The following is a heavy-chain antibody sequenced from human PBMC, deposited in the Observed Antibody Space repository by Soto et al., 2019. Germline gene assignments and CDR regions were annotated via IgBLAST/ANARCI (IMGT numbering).Heavy chain of an antibody. D-gene: IGHD3-3*01. Sequence: EASVKVSCKASGFTFTSSAMQWVRQARGQRLEWIGWIVVGSGNTNYAQKFQERVTITRDMSTSTAYMELSSLRSEDTAVYYCAAHTYYDFWSGYYWGVVEDYYYYMDVWGKGTTVTVSS. CDR3: AAHTYYDFWSGYYWGVVEDYYYYMDV. CDR2: IVVGSGNT. CDR1: GFTFTSSA. J-gene: IGHJ6*03. V-gene: IGHV1-58*02.